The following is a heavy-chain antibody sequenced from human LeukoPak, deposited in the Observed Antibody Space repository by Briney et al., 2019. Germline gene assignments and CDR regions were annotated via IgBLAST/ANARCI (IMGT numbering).Heavy chain of an antibody. V-gene: IGHV3-7*01. CDR2: INRDGSEE. CDR3: ARDGSNPYFDY. Sequence: PGGSLRLSCAASVFSFTSYWMSWVRQAPGQGLEWVANINRDGSEEYCVDSVKGRFTISRDNGKNSLYLQMNSLRAEDTAVYFCARDGSNPYFDYWGQGSLVTVSS. D-gene: IGHD6-13*01. J-gene: IGHJ4*02. CDR1: VFSFTSYW.